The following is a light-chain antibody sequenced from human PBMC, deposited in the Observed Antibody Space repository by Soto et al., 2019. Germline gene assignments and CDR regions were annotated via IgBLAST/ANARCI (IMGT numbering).Light chain of an antibody. V-gene: IGKV3-20*01. CDR1: QSVSNNY. Sequence: ELVLTQSPGTLSLSSGERATLSCRASQSVSNNYLAWYQQKPGQAPRLLIYGASNRATGIPDRFSGSGSGTDFTLTISRLEPEDFAVYYCQQYGSSGTFGQGTKVDIK. J-gene: IGKJ1*01. CDR3: QQYGSSGT. CDR2: GAS.